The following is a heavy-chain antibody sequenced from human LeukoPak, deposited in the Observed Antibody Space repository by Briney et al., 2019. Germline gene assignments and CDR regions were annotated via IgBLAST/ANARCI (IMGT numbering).Heavy chain of an antibody. V-gene: IGHV4-59*01. CDR1: GGSISSYY. D-gene: IGHD3-16*02. CDR3: ARGTFSELSF. CDR2: IYNSGST. Sequence: SETLSLTCTVSGGSISSYYCNWIRQPPGKGLEWIGYIYNSGSTNYNPSLKSRVTISVDTSKNQFSLKLTSVTAADTAVYYCARGTFSELSFWGQGTLVTVSS. J-gene: IGHJ1*01.